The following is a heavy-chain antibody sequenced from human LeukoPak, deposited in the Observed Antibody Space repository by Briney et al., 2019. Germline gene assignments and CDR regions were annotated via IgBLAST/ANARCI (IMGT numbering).Heavy chain of an antibody. Sequence: GGSLRLFCAASGFTFSSYGMHWVRQAPGKGLEWVAVISYDGSNKYYADSVKGRFTISRDNSKNTLYLQMNSLRAEDTAVYYCAKDLRFIAVATDAFDIWGQGTMVTVSS. V-gene: IGHV3-30*18. CDR2: ISYDGSNK. CDR1: GFTFSSYG. J-gene: IGHJ3*02. D-gene: IGHD6-19*01. CDR3: AKDLRFIAVATDAFDI.